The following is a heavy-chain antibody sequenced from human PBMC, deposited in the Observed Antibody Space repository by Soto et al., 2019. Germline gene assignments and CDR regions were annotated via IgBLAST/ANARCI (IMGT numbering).Heavy chain of an antibody. CDR3: ARGLGYYDFWSGYYTFAFDI. CDR1: GGSFSGYY. Sequence: KQSQTLSLTCAVYGGSFSGYYWSWIRQPPGKGLEWIGEINHSGSTNYNPSLKSRVTISVDTSKNQFSLKLSSVTAADTAVYYCARGLGYYDFWSGYYTFAFDIWGQWTMVTVSS. J-gene: IGHJ3*02. D-gene: IGHD3-3*01. V-gene: IGHV4-34*01. CDR2: INHSGST.